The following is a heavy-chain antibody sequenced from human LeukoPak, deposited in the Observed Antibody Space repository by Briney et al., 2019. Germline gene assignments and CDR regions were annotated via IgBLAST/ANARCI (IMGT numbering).Heavy chain of an antibody. CDR1: GFTFSGNA. CDR2: ISGTGGST. V-gene: IGHV3-23*01. J-gene: IGHJ4*02. Sequence: GVSLRLSCVASGFTFSGNAMSWVRQAPGKGLEWVSRISGTGGSTYYADSVKGRFTISRDNSKNTLYLQMNSLRAEDTAVYYCAKGGLGAGKRVPFDYWGQGTLVTVSS. D-gene: IGHD4/OR15-4a*01. CDR3: AKGGLGAGKRVPFDY.